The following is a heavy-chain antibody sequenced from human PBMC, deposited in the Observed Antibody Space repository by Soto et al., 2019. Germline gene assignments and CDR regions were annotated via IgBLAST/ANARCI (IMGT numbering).Heavy chain of an antibody. V-gene: IGHV1-2*04. Sequence: ASVKVSCKTSGYTFTDYYLHWVRQAPGQGLEWMGWINPKSGGTSYAQKFQGWVTMTRDTSISTAYMEVSRLSSDDTAVYYCAITVTTYFDYWGLGTLVTVSS. CDR1: GYTFTDYY. D-gene: IGHD4-4*01. CDR2: INPKSGGT. J-gene: IGHJ4*02. CDR3: AITVTTYFDY.